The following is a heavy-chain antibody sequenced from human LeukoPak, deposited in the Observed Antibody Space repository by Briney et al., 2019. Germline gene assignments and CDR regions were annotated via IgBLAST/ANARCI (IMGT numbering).Heavy chain of an antibody. D-gene: IGHD3-22*01. CDR2: INHSGST. CDR1: GDSISSGDYY. Sequence: SETLSLTCTVSGDSISSGDYYWSWIRQPPGKGLEWIEEINHSGSTNYNPSLKSRVTISVDTSKNQFSLKLSSVTAADTAVYYCARRGYYYDSSGYYLDYWGQGTLVTVSS. CDR3: ARRGYYYDSSGYYLDY. V-gene: IGHV4-39*07. J-gene: IGHJ4*02.